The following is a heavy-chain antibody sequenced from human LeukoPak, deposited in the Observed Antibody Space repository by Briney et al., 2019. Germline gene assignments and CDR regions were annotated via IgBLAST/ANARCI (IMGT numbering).Heavy chain of an antibody. CDR2: ISAYNGNT. D-gene: IGHD6-19*01. V-gene: IGHV1-18*01. CDR1: GYTFTSYG. Sequence: GASVKVSCKASGYTFTSYGISWARQAPGQGLEWMGWISAYNGNTNYAQKLQGRVTMTTDTSTSTAYMELRSLRSDDTAVYYCAREKWSSGWHPFDPWGQGTLVTVSS. J-gene: IGHJ5*02. CDR3: AREKWSSGWHPFDP.